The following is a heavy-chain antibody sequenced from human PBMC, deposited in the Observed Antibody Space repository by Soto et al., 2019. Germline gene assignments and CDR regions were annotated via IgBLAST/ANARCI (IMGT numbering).Heavy chain of an antibody. CDR2: IHHTGST. D-gene: IGHD5-18*01. V-gene: IGHV4-4*02. CDR3: ARNGYFYGSLYYFDY. J-gene: IGHJ4*02. Sequence: SETLSLTCAVSGGSISSCNWWCWVRQPPGKGLEWIGEIHHTGSTNYNPSLKSRVTISVDKSENQFSLKLTSVTAADTAVYYCARNGYFYGSLYYFDYWGQGTLVTVSS. CDR1: GGSISSCNW.